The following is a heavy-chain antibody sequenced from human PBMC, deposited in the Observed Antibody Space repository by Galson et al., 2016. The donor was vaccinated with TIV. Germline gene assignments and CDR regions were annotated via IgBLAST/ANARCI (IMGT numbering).Heavy chain of an antibody. J-gene: IGHJ5*02. V-gene: IGHV3-74*03. CDR2: INSDSTII. CDR3: SLTNWFNP. Sequence: LRLSCAASGFKFSDYWMHWVRQAPGKGLVWVSRINSDSTIITYADSVRGRFTISRDNAKNTLYLQMNSLRVEDTAVYYCSLTNWFNPWGQGTLVTVSS. D-gene: IGHD1-1*01. CDR1: GFKFSDYW.